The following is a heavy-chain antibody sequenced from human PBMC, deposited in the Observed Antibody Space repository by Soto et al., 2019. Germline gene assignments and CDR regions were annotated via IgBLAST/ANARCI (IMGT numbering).Heavy chain of an antibody. J-gene: IGHJ4*02. CDR2: LDAGDTT. CDR1: GFTFSRHA. Sequence: EVQLLESGGNLVQPGGSLRLSCAASGFTFSRHAMSWVRQAPGEGLEWVSTLDAGDTTYYADSVKGRFTISRDNARNTLYLQLNSLRVEHTAVYYCAKDTRAYSTHMGYSSDHWGQGTLVTVSS. CDR3: AKDTRAYSTHMGYSSDH. V-gene: IGHV3-23*01. D-gene: IGHD6-13*01.